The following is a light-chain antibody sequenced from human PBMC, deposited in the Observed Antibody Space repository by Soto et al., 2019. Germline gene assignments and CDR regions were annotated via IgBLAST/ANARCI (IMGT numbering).Light chain of an antibody. Sequence: DIVLTQSPDSLSVSLGERATISCKASQSLLFSVNKKDYTGWYQQRPGQPPKLLIYWASSRQSGVPDRFSGSGSETDFTLSISSVQAEDVAVYYCHQYSETPLSFGRGTKIEIK. V-gene: IGKV4-1*01. CDR3: HQYSETPLS. CDR2: WAS. J-gene: IGKJ4*01. CDR1: QSLLFSVNKKDY.